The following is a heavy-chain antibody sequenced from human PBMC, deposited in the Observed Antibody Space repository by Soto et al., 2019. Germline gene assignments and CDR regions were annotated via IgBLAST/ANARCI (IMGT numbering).Heavy chain of an antibody. CDR2: IYYSGIT. CDR3: ARGVFIAARYYYYGMDV. J-gene: IGHJ6*02. CDR1: GGSVSSGIYY. D-gene: IGHD6-6*01. Sequence: SETLSLTCTVSGGSVSSGIYYWIWIRQPPGKVLEWIGYIYYSGITNYNPSLKSRVTISVDTSKNQFSLKLSSVTAADTAVYYCARGVFIAARYYYYGMDVWGQGTTVTVSS. V-gene: IGHV4-61*01.